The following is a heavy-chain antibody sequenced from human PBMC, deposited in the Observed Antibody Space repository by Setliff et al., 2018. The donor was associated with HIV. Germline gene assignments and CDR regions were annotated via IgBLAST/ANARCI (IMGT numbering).Heavy chain of an antibody. Sequence: QSGGSLRLSCATSGFTFSPYAIHWVRQAPGMGLEWVAVISYDGSDKYYADSVKGRFTISRDNSKNTVYLQMNSLRAEDTAVYYCATLSSNWHLDYWGQGTLVTVSS. CDR1: GFTFSPYA. CDR3: ATLSSNWHLDY. CDR2: ISYDGSDK. V-gene: IGHV3-30*19. J-gene: IGHJ4*02. D-gene: IGHD6-13*01.